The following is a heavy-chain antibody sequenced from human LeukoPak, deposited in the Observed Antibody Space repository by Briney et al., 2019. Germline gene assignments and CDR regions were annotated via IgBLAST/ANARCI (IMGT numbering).Heavy chain of an antibody. CDR2: IYPGDSDT. Sequence: GVSLKISCKGSGYSFTSYWIGWVRQMPGKGLEWMGIIYPGDSDTRYSPSFQGQVTISADKSISTAYLQWSSLKASDTAMYYCARPGRDGYNRDAFDIWGQGTMVTVSS. CDR1: GYSFTSYW. V-gene: IGHV5-51*01. D-gene: IGHD5-24*01. CDR3: ARPGRDGYNRDAFDI. J-gene: IGHJ3*02.